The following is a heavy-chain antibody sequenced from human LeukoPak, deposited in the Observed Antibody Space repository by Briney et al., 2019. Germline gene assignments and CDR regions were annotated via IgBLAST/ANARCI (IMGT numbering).Heavy chain of an antibody. D-gene: IGHD1-14*01. J-gene: IGHJ6*04. Sequence: GGSLRLSCATSGFTFSSYAMSWVRQAPGKGLEWVSAISGSGGSTYYADSVKGRFTISRDNSKNTLYLQMNSLRAEDTAVYYCARGGILVYYYYGMDAWGKGTTVTVSS. CDR2: ISGSGGST. V-gene: IGHV3-23*01. CDR1: GFTFSSYA. CDR3: ARGGILVYYYYGMDA.